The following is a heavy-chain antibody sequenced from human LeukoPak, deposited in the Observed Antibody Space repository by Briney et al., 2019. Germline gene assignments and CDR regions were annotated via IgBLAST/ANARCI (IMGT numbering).Heavy chain of an antibody. CDR2: IWYDGSKK. V-gene: IGHV3-33*08. Sequence: GGSLRLSCAASGFTFSSYTMSWVRQAPGKGLEWVAVIWYDGSKKYYEDSVKGRFTISRDNSKNTLYLQMNSLRVEDTAVYYCVRGSFGVDYWGQGTLVTVSS. D-gene: IGHD2/OR15-2a*01. CDR3: VRGSFGVDY. J-gene: IGHJ4*02. CDR1: GFTFSSYT.